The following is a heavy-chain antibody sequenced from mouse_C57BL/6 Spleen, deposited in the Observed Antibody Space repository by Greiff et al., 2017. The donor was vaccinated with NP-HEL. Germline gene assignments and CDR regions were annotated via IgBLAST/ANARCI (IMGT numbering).Heavy chain of an antibody. CDR3: ARREITTVVAPGYFDY. D-gene: IGHD1-1*01. CDR1: GYTFTSYW. Sequence: QVQLQQPGAELVRPGSSVKLSCKASGYTFTSYWMHWVKQRPIQGLEWIGNIDPSDSETHYNQKFKDKATLTVDKSSSTAYMQLSSLTSEDSAVYYCARREITTVVAPGYFDYWGQGTTLTVSS. CDR2: IDPSDSET. V-gene: IGHV1-52*01. J-gene: IGHJ2*01.